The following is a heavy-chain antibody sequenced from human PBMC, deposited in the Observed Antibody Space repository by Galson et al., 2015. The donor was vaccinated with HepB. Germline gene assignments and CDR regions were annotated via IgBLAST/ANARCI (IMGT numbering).Heavy chain of an antibody. V-gene: IGHV3-30*04. CDR2: ISYDGSNK. J-gene: IGHJ3*02. D-gene: IGHD5-12*01. Sequence: SLRLSCAASGFTFSSYAMHWVRQAPGKGLEWVAVISYDGSNKYYADSVKGRFTISRDNSKNTLYLQMNSLRAEDTAVYYCARDHGGYDYSYAFDIWGQGTMVTVSS. CDR3: ARDHGGYDYSYAFDI. CDR1: GFTFSSYA.